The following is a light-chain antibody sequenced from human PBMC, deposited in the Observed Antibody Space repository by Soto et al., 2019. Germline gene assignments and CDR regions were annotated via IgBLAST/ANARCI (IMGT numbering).Light chain of an antibody. CDR3: QQTYGTPTT. Sequence: QMIQLPCSLSTSVGCRVTISCRASENIRKLVNCYQQQPGKAPNLLIYGASTLQGRVPSRFSGRGAATDFTPTSSSLQDEDVTTYYYQQTYGTPTTFGQGTKVEIK. J-gene: IGKJ4*01. CDR1: ENIRKL. V-gene: IGKV1-39*01. CDR2: GAS.